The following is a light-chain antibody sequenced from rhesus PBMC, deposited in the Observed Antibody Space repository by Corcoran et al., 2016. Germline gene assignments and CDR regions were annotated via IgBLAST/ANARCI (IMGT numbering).Light chain of an antibody. CDR3: QPGNSNPPP. Sequence: DIQMSQSPSSLSASVGDRVTITCRASQDISSYLNWYQQKPGKAPKLLIYYANSLASGVPSRFSGSGSWTDFTLTISRLQPEAFATYYCQPGNSNPPPFGRGTKLDIK. V-gene: IGKV1-32*02. J-gene: IGKJ3*01. CDR2: YAN. CDR1: QDISSY.